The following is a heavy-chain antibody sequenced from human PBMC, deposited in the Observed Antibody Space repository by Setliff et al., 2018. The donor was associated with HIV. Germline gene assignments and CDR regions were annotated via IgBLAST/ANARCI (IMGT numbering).Heavy chain of an antibody. CDR1: GFTFSKFW. J-gene: IGHJ4*02. Sequence: LRLSCIASGFTFSKFWMRWVRQAPGKGLERVADIKQDGSETYYVDSVRGRFTISRDNAKSSLYLQMNSLRAEDTALYYCARGTDYSGWFYDYWGQGTQVTVSS. CDR3: ARGTDYSGWFYDY. CDR2: IKQDGSET. V-gene: IGHV3-7*03. D-gene: IGHD1-26*01.